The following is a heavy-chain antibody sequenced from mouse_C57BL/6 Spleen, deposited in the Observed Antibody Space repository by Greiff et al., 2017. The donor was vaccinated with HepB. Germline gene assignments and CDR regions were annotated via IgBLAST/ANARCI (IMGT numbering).Heavy chain of an antibody. CDR2: ISSGSSTI. CDR3: ARPGYGSSYLYWYFDV. CDR1: GFTFSDYG. J-gene: IGHJ1*03. V-gene: IGHV5-17*01. Sequence: DVHLVESGGGLVKPGGSLKLSCAASGFTFSDYGMHWVRQAPEKGLEWVAYISSGSSTIYYADTVKGRFTISRDNAKNTLFLQMTSLRSEDTAMYYCARPGYGSSYLYWYFDVWGTGTTVTVSS. D-gene: IGHD1-1*01.